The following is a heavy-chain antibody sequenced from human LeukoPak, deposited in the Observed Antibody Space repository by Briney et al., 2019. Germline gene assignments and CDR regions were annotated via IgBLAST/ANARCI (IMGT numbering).Heavy chain of an antibody. CDR3: GRFRAVTASTLLDF. J-gene: IGHJ4*02. V-gene: IGHV4-39*02. D-gene: IGHD6-19*01. CDR2: INYRGSI. Sequence: SETLSLTCTVSGGSISSSSYYWGWIRQSPGNGLQYIGIINYRGSIYSHESLRSRVTMSMDTSDNHFSLNLTSVTAADTAVYYCGRFRAVTASTLLDFWGQGTLVSVSS. CDR1: GGSISSSSYY.